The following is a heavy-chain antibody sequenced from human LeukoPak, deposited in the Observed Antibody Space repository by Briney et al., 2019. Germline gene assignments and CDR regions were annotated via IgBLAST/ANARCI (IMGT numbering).Heavy chain of an antibody. D-gene: IGHD5-18*01. Sequence: PSETLSLTCTVSGGSISSGGYYWSWIRQHPGKGLEWIGYIYYSGSTYYNPSLKSRVTISADTSKNQFSLTLGSVSATDTAVYYCVSPRGFSYGYFDYWGQGTLVTVSS. CDR3: VSPRGFSYGYFDY. CDR2: IYYSGST. V-gene: IGHV4-31*03. CDR1: GGSISSGGYY. J-gene: IGHJ4*02.